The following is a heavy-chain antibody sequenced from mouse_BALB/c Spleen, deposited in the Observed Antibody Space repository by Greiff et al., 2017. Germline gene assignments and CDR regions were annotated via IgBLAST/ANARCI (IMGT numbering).Heavy chain of an antibody. CDR3: ARSGGLPPFAY. CDR2: IDPSDSYT. CDR1: GYTFTSYW. J-gene: IGHJ3*01. Sequence: QVQLQQPGAELVKPGASVKMSCKASGYTFTSYWMHWVKQRPGQGLEWIGVIDPSDSYTSYNQKFKDKAILTVDKSSSTAYMQLSSLTSEDSAVYYCARSGGLPPFAYWGQGTLVTVSA. D-gene: IGHD2-4*01. V-gene: IGHV1-69*02.